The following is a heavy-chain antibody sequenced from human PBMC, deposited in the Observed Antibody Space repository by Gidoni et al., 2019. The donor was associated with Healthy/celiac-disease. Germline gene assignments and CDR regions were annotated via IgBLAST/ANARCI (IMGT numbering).Heavy chain of an antibody. CDR2: INHSGST. D-gene: IGHD1-1*01. J-gene: IGHJ6*03. CDR1: GGSFSGYY. Sequence: QVQLQQWGAGLLKPSETLSLTCAVYGGSFSGYYWSWIRQPPGKGLEWIGEINHSGSTNYNPSLKSRVTISVDTSKNQFSLKLSSVTAADTAVYYCARGAGYSYYYYYMDVWGKGTTVTVSS. V-gene: IGHV4-34*01. CDR3: ARGAGYSYYYYYMDV.